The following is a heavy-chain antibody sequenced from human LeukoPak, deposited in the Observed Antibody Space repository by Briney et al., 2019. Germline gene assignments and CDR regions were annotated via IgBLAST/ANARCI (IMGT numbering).Heavy chain of an antibody. Sequence: GGSLRLSCAASGFTFSRYSMNWVRQAPGKGLEWVSCISISSNYIYYTDPVKGRCTIPRDNGKNSLYVQMNSLRAEDTAVYYCARGGRGASSDYWGQGTLVTVSS. CDR2: ISISSNYI. CDR3: ARGGRGASSDY. CDR1: GFTFSRYS. J-gene: IGHJ4*02. V-gene: IGHV3-21*01. D-gene: IGHD6-13*01.